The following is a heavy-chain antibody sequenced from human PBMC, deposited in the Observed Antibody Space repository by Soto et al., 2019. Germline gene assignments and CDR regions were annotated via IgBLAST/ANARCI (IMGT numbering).Heavy chain of an antibody. CDR1: GGTFSSYT. CDR3: ARMAGSYSPLDY. D-gene: IGHD1-26*01. Sequence: QVQLVQSGAEVKKPGSSVKVSCKASGGTFSSYTISWVRQAPGQGLEWMGRIIPILGIANYAQKIQGRVTITADKSTSTAYMELSSLRSEDTAVYYCARMAGSYSPLDYWGQGTLVTVSS. J-gene: IGHJ4*02. CDR2: IIPILGIA. V-gene: IGHV1-69*02.